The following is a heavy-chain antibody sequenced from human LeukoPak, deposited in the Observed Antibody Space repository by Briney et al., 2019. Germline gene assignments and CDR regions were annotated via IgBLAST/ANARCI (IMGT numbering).Heavy chain of an antibody. Sequence: SQTLSLTCAISGDSVSRNSAAWNWIRQSPSRGLEWLGRTYYRSKWYNDYTVSVESRITNNPDTSKNQFSLQLNSVTPEDTAMYFCASGFSNFDHWGQGTLVTVSS. CDR2: TYYRSKWYN. CDR3: ASGFSNFDH. J-gene: IGHJ4*02. V-gene: IGHV6-1*01. D-gene: IGHD3-3*01. CDR1: GDSVSRNSAA.